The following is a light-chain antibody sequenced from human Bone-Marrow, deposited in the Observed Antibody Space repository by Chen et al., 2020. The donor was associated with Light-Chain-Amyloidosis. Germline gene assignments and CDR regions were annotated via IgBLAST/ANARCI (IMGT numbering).Light chain of an antibody. CDR1: DLPTKY. CDR3: QSADSSGTYEVI. Sequence: SYELTQPPSVSVSPGQTARITCSGDDLPTKYAYWYQQKPGQAPVLVIHRATERPSGISERFSGSSSGTTATLTIRGVQAEDEADYHCQSADSSGTYEVIFGGGTKPPVL. J-gene: IGLJ2*01. V-gene: IGLV3-25*03. CDR2: RAT.